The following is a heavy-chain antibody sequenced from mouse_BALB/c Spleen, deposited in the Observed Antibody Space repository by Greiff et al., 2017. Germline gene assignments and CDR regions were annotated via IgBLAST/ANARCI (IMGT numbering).Heavy chain of an antibody. Sequence: EVKVVESGGGLVKPGGSLKLSCAASGFTFSSYAMSWVRQTPEKRLEWVASISSGGSTYYPDSVKGRFTISRDNARNILYLQMSSLRSEDTAMYYCARDGTPYYFDYWGQGTTLTVSS. CDR3: ARDGTPYYFDY. CDR2: ISSGGST. D-gene: IGHD3-1*01. J-gene: IGHJ2*01. V-gene: IGHV5-6-5*01. CDR1: GFTFSSYA.